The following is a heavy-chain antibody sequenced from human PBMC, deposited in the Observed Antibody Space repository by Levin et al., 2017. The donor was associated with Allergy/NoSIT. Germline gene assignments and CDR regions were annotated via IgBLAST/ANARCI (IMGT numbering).Heavy chain of an antibody. CDR2: VSGDGGVT. Sequence: LSGGSLRLSCSASGFTFRTYGMHWVRQAPGKGLEFVSAVSGDGGVTDYTDSVKGRFTISRDNSKNTMYIQMSSLRTEDTAVYYCVTGGAYYYAHWGQGTLVTVSS. D-gene: IGHD3-10*01. V-gene: IGHV3-64D*06. CDR3: VTGGAYYYAH. CDR1: GFTFRTYG. J-gene: IGHJ4*02.